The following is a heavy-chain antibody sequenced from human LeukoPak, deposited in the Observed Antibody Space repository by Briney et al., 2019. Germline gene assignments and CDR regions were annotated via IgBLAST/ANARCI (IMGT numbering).Heavy chain of an antibody. CDR2: IYYSGST. D-gene: IGHD6-13*01. CDR3: AGVAAAGTLEYYYYYYMDV. Sequence: SETLSLTCTVSGGSISSGGYYWSWIRQHPGKGLEWIGYIYYSGSTYYNPSLKSRVTRSVDTSKNQFSLKLSSVTAADTAVYYCAGVAAAGTLEYYYYYYMDVWGKGATVTVSS. CDR1: GGSISSGGYY. V-gene: IGHV4-31*03. J-gene: IGHJ6*03.